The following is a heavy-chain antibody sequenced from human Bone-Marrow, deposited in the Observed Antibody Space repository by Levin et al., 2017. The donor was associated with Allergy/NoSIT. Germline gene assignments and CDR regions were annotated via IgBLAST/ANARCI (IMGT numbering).Heavy chain of an antibody. V-gene: IGHV3-33*01. CDR2: IWYDGSNK. CDR1: GFTFSSYG. D-gene: IGHD4-17*01. Sequence: GGSLRLSCAASGFTFSSYGMHWVRQAPGKGLEWVAVIWYDGSNKYYADSVKGRFTISRDNSKNTLYLQMNSLRAEDTAVYYCARELDYAWFDPWGQGTLVTVSS. CDR3: ARELDYAWFDP. J-gene: IGHJ5*02.